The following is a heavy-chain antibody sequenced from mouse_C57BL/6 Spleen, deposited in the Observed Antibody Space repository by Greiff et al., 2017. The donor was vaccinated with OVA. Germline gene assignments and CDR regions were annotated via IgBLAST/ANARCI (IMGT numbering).Heavy chain of an antibody. CDR3: ARGSFYDGYYDSFAY. CDR1: GYTFTSYW. J-gene: IGHJ3*01. D-gene: IGHD2-3*01. V-gene: IGHV1-69*01. Sequence: VQLQQPGAELVMPGASVKLSCKASGYTFTSYWMHWVKQRPGQGLEWIGEIDPSDSYTNYNQKFKGKSTLTVDKSSSTAYMQLSSLTSEDSAVYYCARGSFYDGYYDSFAYWGQGTLVTVSA. CDR2: IDPSDSYT.